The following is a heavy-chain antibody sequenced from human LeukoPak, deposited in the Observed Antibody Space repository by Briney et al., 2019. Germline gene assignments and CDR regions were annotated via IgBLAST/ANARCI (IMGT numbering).Heavy chain of an antibody. CDR3: AREGAYYYDRIRDY. D-gene: IGHD3-22*01. Sequence: PSETLSLTCTVSGGSISSSSYYWSWIRQPAGKGLEWIGRIYTSGSTNYNPSLKSRVTMSVDTSKNQFSLKLISVTAADTAVYYCAREGAYYYDRIRDYWGQGTLVTVSS. CDR2: IYTSGST. CDR1: GGSISSSSYY. V-gene: IGHV4-61*02. J-gene: IGHJ4*02.